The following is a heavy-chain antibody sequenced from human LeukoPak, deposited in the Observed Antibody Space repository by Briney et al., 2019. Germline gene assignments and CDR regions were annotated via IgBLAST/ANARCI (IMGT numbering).Heavy chain of an antibody. D-gene: IGHD2-2*01. V-gene: IGHV4-34*01. Sequence: SETLSLTCAVYGGSFSGYYWSWIRQPPGKGLEWIGEINHSGSTNYNPSIYSRVTISVEKSKTQVSLKLRFVTPADSAVYYCARGISRYCSSSRWYSFGAFGIWGQRTMVTVS. CDR1: GGSFSGYY. CDR2: INHSGST. CDR3: ARGISRYCSSSRWYSFGAFGI. J-gene: IGHJ3*02.